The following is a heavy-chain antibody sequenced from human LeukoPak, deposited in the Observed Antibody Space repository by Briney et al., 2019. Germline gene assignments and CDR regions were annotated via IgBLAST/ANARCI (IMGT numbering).Heavy chain of an antibody. D-gene: IGHD6-6*01. Sequence: SQTLSLTCTVSGGSISSGGYYWSWIRQHPGKGLEWIGYIYYSGSTYYNPSLKSRVTISVDTSKNQFSLKPSSVTAADTAVYYCAREKSDSSSSAGYYYYYYMDVWGKGTTVTVSS. CDR2: IYYSGST. V-gene: IGHV4-31*03. CDR3: AREKSDSSSSAGYYYYYYMDV. CDR1: GGSISSGGYY. J-gene: IGHJ6*03.